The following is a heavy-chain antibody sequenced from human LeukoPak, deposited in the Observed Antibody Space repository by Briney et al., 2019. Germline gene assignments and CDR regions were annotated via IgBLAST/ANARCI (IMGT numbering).Heavy chain of an antibody. J-gene: IGHJ4*02. Sequence: PGGSLRLSCAASGFTFSSSEINWVRQAPGKGLEWISYISSSGSTIYYADSVKGRFTISRDNAKNSLSLQMNSLRAEDTAVYYCARERKYDSNFDYWGQGTLVTVSS. CDR3: ARERKYDSNFDY. D-gene: IGHD1-1*01. V-gene: IGHV3-48*03. CDR1: GFTFSSSE. CDR2: ISSSGSTI.